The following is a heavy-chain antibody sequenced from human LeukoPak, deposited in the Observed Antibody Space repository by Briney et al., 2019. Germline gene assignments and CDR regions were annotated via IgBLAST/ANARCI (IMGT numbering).Heavy chain of an antibody. CDR1: GFTFSSYA. Sequence: GASLRLSCAASGFTFSSYAMSWVRQAPGKGLEWVSGISWNSGSIGYADSVKGRFTISRDNAKNSLYLQMNSLRAEDTALYYCAKDRGFVQLWYFDYWGQGTLVTVSS. V-gene: IGHV3-9*01. CDR3: AKDRGFVQLWYFDY. CDR2: ISWNSGSI. J-gene: IGHJ4*02. D-gene: IGHD5-18*01.